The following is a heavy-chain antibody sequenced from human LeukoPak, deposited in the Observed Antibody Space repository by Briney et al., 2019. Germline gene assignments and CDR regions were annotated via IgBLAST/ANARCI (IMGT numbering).Heavy chain of an antibody. CDR3: AKALYGGHDY. Sequence: GGSLRLSCAASGFTFSTYAMSWVRQAPGKGLECVSALSGNGNTIYYADSVKGRFTISRDNSKNTLSLQMNSLRAKDTAVYYCAKALYGGHDYWGQGTLVTVSS. CDR2: LSGNGNTI. D-gene: IGHD4-23*01. J-gene: IGHJ4*02. V-gene: IGHV3-23*01. CDR1: GFTFSTYA.